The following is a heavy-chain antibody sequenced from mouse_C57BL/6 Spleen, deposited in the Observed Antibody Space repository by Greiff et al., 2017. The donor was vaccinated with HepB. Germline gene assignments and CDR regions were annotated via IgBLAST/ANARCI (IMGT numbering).Heavy chain of an antibody. CDR2: INPSSGYT. V-gene: IGHV1-7*01. D-gene: IGHD1-1*01. CDR3: ARVLIYYGSSEGY. CDR1: GYTFTSYW. J-gene: IGHJ2*01. Sequence: QVQLKQSGAELAKPGASVKLSCKASGYTFTSYWMHWVKQRPGQGLEWIGYINPSSGYTKYNQKFKDKATLTADKSSSTAYMPLSSLTYEDSAVYYCARVLIYYGSSEGYWGQGTTLTVSS.